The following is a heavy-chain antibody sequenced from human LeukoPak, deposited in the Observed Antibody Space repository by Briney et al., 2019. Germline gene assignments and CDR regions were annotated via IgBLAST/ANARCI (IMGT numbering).Heavy chain of an antibody. CDR3: ARDQSRWLVFDY. CDR1: GFTVSSNY. J-gene: IGHJ4*02. Sequence: GGSLRLSCAASGFTVSSNYMSWVRQAPGKGLEWVSVIYSCGSTYYADSVKGRFTISRDNAKNSLYLQMNSLRAEDTAVYYCARDQSRWLVFDYWGQGTLVTVSS. V-gene: IGHV3-53*01. D-gene: IGHD6-19*01. CDR2: IYSCGST.